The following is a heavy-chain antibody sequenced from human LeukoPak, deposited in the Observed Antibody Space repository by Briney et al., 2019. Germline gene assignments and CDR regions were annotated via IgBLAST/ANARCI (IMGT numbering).Heavy chain of an antibody. CDR1: GYSFTTFG. CDR3: ARDWDGRQNCFDP. CDR2: TSTFDGP. D-gene: IGHD1-26*01. J-gene: IGHJ5*02. V-gene: IGHV1-18*01. Sequence: ASVKVSCKASGYSFTTFGISWVRQAPGQGLEWMGWTSTFDGPNYAQKFQGRVTMTTDTSTTTVYMELKSLTSDDTAVYYCARDWDGRQNCFDPRGKGTLVTVSS.